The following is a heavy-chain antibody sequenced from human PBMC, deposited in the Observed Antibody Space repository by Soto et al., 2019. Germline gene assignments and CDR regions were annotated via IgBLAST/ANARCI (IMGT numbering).Heavy chain of an antibody. J-gene: IGHJ6*02. CDR1: GYTFTGYY. CDR2: INPNSGGT. V-gene: IGHV1-2*04. CDR3: AREGWNDGDYYYGMDV. D-gene: IGHD1-1*01. Sequence: ASVKVSCKASGYTFTGYYMHWVRQAPGQGLEWMGWINPNSGGTNYAQKFQGWVTMTRDTSISTAYMELSRLRSDDTAVYYCAREGWNDGDYYYGMDVWGQGTTVTVSS.